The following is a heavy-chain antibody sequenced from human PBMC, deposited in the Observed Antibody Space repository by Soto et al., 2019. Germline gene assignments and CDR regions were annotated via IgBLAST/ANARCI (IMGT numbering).Heavy chain of an antibody. CDR1: GFAFSNYG. D-gene: IGHD1-1*01. CDR3: ARGVWSAGSWVQDY. V-gene: IGHV3-33*01. Sequence: QVHLVESGGGVVQPGRSLRLSCAASGFAFSNYGMHWVRQAPGKGLEWVALTWYDGNNKFYDESVKGRFTISRDNSKNTLYLQMNSLRVDDTAMYYCARGVWSAGSWVQDYWGQGTPVTVSS. J-gene: IGHJ4*02. CDR2: TWYDGNNK.